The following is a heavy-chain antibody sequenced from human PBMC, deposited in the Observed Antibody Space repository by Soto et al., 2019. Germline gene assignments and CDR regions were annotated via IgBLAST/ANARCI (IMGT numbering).Heavy chain of an antibody. V-gene: IGHV4-39*01. CDR2: IYYSGST. Sequence: PSETLSLTCTVSGGSISSSSYYWGWIRQPPGKGLEWIGSIYYSGSTYYNPSLKSRVTISVDTSKNQFSLKLSSVTAADTAVYYCAIITPMLWNLDYWGQGTLVTVSS. D-gene: IGHD1-1*01. CDR3: AIITPMLWNLDY. CDR1: GGSISSSSYY. J-gene: IGHJ4*02.